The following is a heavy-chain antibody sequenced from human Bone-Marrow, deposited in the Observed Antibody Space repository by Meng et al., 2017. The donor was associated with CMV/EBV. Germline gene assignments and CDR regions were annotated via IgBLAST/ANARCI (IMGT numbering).Heavy chain of an antibody. J-gene: IGHJ5*02. CDR3: AKADFWSGSDWFDP. CDR2: IIPILGIA. D-gene: IGHD3-3*01. CDR1: GVTFSSYT. V-gene: IGHV1-69*02. Sequence: SVKVSCKASGVTFSSYTISWVRQAPGQGLEWMGRIIPILGIANYAQKFQGRVTITADKSTSTAYMELSSLRSEDTAVYYCAKADFWSGSDWFDPWGQGTLVTVSS.